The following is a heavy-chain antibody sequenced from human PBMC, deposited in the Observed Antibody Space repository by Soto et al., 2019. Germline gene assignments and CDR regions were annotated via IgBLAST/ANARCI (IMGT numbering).Heavy chain of an antibody. D-gene: IGHD4-17*01. CDR3: AKVDYGGNSGYYYYMDV. CDR2: ISGSGGST. J-gene: IGHJ6*03. CDR1: GFTFSSYA. Sequence: GGSLRLSCAASGFTFSSYAMSWVRQAPGKGLEWVSAISGSGGSTYYADSVKGRFTISRDNSKNTLYLQMNSLRAEDTAVYYCAKVDYGGNSGYYYYMDVWGKGTTVTVSS. V-gene: IGHV3-23*01.